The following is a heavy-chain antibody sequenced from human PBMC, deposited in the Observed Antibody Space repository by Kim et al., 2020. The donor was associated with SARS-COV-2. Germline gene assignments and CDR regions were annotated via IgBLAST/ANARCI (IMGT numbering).Heavy chain of an antibody. D-gene: IGHD1-26*01. J-gene: IGHJ4*02. CDR1: GFTFSSYG. Sequence: GGSLRLSCAASGFTFSSYGMHWVRQAPGKGLEWVAVIWYDGSNKYYADSVKGRFTISRDNSKNTLYLQMNSLRAEDTAVYYCALPPWEPGPRGWGQGTLVTVSS. CDR2: IWYDGSNK. CDR3: ALPPWEPGPRG. V-gene: IGHV3-33*01.